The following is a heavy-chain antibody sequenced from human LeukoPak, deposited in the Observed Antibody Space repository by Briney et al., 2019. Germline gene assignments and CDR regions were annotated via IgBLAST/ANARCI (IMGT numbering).Heavy chain of an antibody. CDR1: GYTFTSYD. CDR2: MNPNSGNT. CDR3: AREQAMVRGVIEWFDP. D-gene: IGHD3-10*01. Sequence: ASVKVSCKASGYTFTSYDINWVRQATGQGLEWMGWMNPNSGNTGYAQKFQGRVTMTRNTSISTAYMELSSLRSEDTAVYYCAREQAMVRGVIEWFDPWGQGTLVTVSS. J-gene: IGHJ5*02. V-gene: IGHV1-8*01.